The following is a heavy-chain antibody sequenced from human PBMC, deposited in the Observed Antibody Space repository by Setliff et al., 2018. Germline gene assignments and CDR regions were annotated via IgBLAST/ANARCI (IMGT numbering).Heavy chain of an antibody. V-gene: IGHV4-4*08. J-gene: IGHJ4*02. Sequence: SETLSLTCTVSGGSITSYYWSWIRQPPGKGLEWIGYIYTSGGTNYNPSLKSRATISRDTSSNQFSLKLFSVTAADTAVYYCAHSTTFDLHHDYWGQGALVTVSS. CDR3: AHSTTFDLHHDY. D-gene: IGHD3-9*01. CDR2: IYTSGGT. CDR1: GGSITSYY.